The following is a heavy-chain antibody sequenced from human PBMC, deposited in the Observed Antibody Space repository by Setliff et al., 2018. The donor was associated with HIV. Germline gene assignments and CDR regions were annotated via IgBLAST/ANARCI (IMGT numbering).Heavy chain of an antibody. Sequence: PGGSLRLSCAASGFTFSSYEMDWFRQAPRKGLEWVSYITGSSDTIYYADSVKGRFTISRDNAKNSLYLQMNTLRAEDTAVYYCAREGITGTTLHPYWGQGTLVTVSS. CDR2: ITGSSDTI. V-gene: IGHV3-48*03. CDR3: AREGITGTTLHPY. CDR1: GFTFSSYE. D-gene: IGHD1-7*01. J-gene: IGHJ4*02.